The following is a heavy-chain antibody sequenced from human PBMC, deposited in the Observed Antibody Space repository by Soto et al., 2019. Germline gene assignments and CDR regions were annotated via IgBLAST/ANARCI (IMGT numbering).Heavy chain of an antibody. J-gene: IGHJ4*02. V-gene: IGHV4-30-2*01. CDR2: IYHSGST. D-gene: IGHD6-19*01. CDR1: GGSISSSGYS. Sequence: QLQLQESGSGLVKPSQTLSLTCAVSGGSISSSGYSWSWIRQPPGKGLEWIGYIYHSGSTYYNPSLKSRVTISVDRSKNQFSLKLSSVTAADIAVYYCARAGGLGAVAVDYWGLGTLVTVSS. CDR3: ARAGGLGAVAVDY.